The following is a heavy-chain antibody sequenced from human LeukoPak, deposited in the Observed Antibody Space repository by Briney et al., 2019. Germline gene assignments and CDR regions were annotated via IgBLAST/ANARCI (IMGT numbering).Heavy chain of an antibody. D-gene: IGHD1-1*01. CDR1: GYSFTSYD. CDR3: AKVMGNWSDGFDI. V-gene: IGHV1-8*01. CDR2: INPNSGYT. Sequence: GASVKVSCKASGYSFTSYDVNWVRQATGQGLEWMGWINPNSGYTAYAQKFQGRVTMTRNTSISTAYMELSSLRSEDTAVYYCAKVMGNWSDGFDIWGQGTMVTVS. J-gene: IGHJ3*02.